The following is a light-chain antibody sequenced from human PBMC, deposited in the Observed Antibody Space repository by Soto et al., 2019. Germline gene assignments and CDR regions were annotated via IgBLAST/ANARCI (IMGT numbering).Light chain of an antibody. CDR2: EGS. CDR3: CSYAGSSTNVV. CDR1: SSDVGSYNL. Sequence: QSALTQPASVSGSPGQSITISCTGTSSDVGSYNLVSWYQQHPGKAPKLMIYEGSKRPSGVSNRFSGYKSGNTASLTISGLQADDEADYYCCSYAGSSTNVVFGGGTKLTVL. V-gene: IGLV2-23*01. J-gene: IGLJ2*01.